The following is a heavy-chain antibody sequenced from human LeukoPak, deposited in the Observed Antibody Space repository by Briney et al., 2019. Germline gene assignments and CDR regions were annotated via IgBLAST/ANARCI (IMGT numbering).Heavy chain of an antibody. CDR3: ASSTYYYDSSGYDFDY. Sequence: NASQTLSLTCAVSGGSISSGGYSWSWIRQPPGKGLEWIGYIYHSGSTHYNPSLKSRVTISVDRSKNQFSLKLSSVTAADTAVYYCASSTYYYDSSGYDFDYWGQGTLVTVSS. CDR1: GGSISSGGYS. J-gene: IGHJ4*02. D-gene: IGHD3-22*01. CDR2: IYHSGST. V-gene: IGHV4-30-2*01.